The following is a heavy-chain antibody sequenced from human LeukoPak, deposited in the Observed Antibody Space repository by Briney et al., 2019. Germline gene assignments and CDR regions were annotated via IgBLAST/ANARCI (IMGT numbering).Heavy chain of an antibody. J-gene: IGHJ6*02. CDR3: ATHNNYKTAV. D-gene: IGHD1-1*01. Sequence: GGSLRLSCAASGFTFNNYSMSWVRQAPGKGLEWVACINQDGSEKYYVDSVKGRFTISRDNAENSLFLQIDNLRDEDTAVYYCATHNNYKTAVSGQGTTFTLSS. CDR2: INQDGSEK. CDR1: GFTFNNYS. V-gene: IGHV3-7*03.